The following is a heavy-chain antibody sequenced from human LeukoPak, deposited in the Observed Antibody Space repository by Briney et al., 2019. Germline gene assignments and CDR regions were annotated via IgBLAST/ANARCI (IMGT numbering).Heavy chain of an antibody. V-gene: IGHV4-59*08. Sequence: SETLSLTCAVSGGSISSDYWSWIRHPPGKGLEWIAYIYYSGDTNYNPSFKGRVTISVDTSKNQFSLKMGSLAAADTAIYYCARQPSATAAFDIWGQGTMVTVSS. D-gene: IGHD1-14*01. CDR3: ARQPSATAAFDI. CDR2: IYYSGDT. CDR1: GGSISSDY. J-gene: IGHJ3*02.